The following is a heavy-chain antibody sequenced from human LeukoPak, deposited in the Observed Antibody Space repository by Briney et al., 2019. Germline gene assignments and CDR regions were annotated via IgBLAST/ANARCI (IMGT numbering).Heavy chain of an antibody. CDR1: GFTFSTHW. Sequence: GGSLRLSCAASGFTFSTHWMSWFRQTPGKGLEWLGNIKEDGSEKYYLESMRGRLTISRDNAKNSVYLQMNSLRAEDTAVYYCAELGITMIGGVWGKGTTVTISS. V-gene: IGHV3-7*01. CDR2: IKEDGSEK. D-gene: IGHD3-10*02. CDR3: AELGITMIGGV. J-gene: IGHJ6*04.